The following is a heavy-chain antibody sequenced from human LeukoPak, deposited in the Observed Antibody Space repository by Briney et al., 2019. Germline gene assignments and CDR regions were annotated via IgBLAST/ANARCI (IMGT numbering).Heavy chain of an antibody. Sequence: GGSLRLSCAASGFTFSSYGMSWVRQAPGKGLEWVSGISGGGGSTYYADSVKGRFAISRDNSKNTLYLQMNSLRAEDTAVYYCAKDPRYSYGYWGQGTPVTVSS. V-gene: IGHV3-23*01. CDR1: GFTFSSYG. D-gene: IGHD5-18*01. J-gene: IGHJ4*02. CDR3: AKDPRYSYGY. CDR2: ISGGGGST.